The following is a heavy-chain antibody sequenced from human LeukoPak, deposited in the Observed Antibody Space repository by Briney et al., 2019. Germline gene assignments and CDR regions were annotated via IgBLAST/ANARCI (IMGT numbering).Heavy chain of an antibody. J-gene: IGHJ5*02. Sequence: GGSLRLSCAASGFIFRSYEFSWVRQAPGKGLEWISYISSGGSTIYYADSVKGRFTISRDNAKNSLALQVNSLRVEDTAVYYCTRHGTRNGWLIGFDPWGQGTLVTVSS. CDR3: TRHGTRNGWLIGFDP. CDR1: GFIFRSYE. V-gene: IGHV3-48*03. CDR2: ISSGGSTI. D-gene: IGHD3-3*01.